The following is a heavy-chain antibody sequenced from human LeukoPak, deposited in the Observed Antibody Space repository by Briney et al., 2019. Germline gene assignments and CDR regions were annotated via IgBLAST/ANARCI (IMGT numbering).Heavy chain of an antibody. CDR1: GYTFTSYD. CDR2: MNPNSGNA. J-gene: IGHJ5*02. D-gene: IGHD3-10*01. CDR3: ARSKAMVRGVSPWFDP. V-gene: IGHV1-8*01. Sequence: GASVKVSCKASGYTFTSYDINWVRQATGQGLEWMGWMNPNSGNAGYAQKFQGRVTMTRNTSISTAYMELSSLRSEDTAVYYCARSKAMVRGVSPWFDPWGQGTLVTVSS.